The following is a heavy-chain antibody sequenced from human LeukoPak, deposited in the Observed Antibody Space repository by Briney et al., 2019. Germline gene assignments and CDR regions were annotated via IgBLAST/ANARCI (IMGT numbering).Heavy chain of an antibody. Sequence: GGSLRLSCAASGFTFDDYAMHWVRQAPGKGLEWVSVISRSGTETYHADSVRGRFTISRDNAKNTLYLQMNSLRAEDTAVYYCAKKSPDSSGNPAYERGQGTLVTVSS. J-gene: IGHJ4*02. CDR2: ISRSGTET. CDR1: GFTFDDYA. CDR3: AKKSPDSSGNPAYE. V-gene: IGHV3-23*01. D-gene: IGHD4-23*01.